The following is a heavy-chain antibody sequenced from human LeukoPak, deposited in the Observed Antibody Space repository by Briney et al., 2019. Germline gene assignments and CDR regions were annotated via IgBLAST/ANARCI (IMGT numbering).Heavy chain of an antibody. V-gene: IGHV3-7*01. J-gene: IGHJ6*02. CDR1: GFAFSHLW. CDR3: EGEGYTDSCGVDV. D-gene: IGHD3-16*02. CDR2: IKQDGSEK. Sequence: GGSLRLSCAASGFAFSHLWMNWVRQAPGKGLEWVANIKQDGSEKNYVDSVKGRFIISRDNAKNSLYLQMNTLRAEDTAVYYCEGEGYTDSCGVDVWGQGTTVTVSS.